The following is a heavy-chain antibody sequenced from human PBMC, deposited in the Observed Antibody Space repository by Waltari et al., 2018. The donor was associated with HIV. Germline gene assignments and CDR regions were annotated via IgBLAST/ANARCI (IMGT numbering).Heavy chain of an antibody. CDR1: GFMFSGYV. D-gene: IGHD3-22*01. CDR3: AKDRSGSLHYFYYYGMDV. V-gene: IGHV3-30*01. CDR2: TSFDGTNN. J-gene: IGHJ6*04. Sequence: QVQLVESGGGVVRPGGSLRLSGSASGFMFSGYVLHWVRQAPGKGLEWVAATSFDGTNNYYAHSVKGRFTISRDNIKNILHLQMNSLKIEDMAVYYCAKDRSGSLHYFYYYGMDVWGKGTTVAVSS.